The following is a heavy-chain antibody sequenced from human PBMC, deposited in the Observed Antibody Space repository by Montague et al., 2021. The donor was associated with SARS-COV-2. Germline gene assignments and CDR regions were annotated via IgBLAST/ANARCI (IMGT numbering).Heavy chain of an antibody. J-gene: IGHJ5*02. Sequence: SDTLSLTPAVYGGSFSGYYWSWIRQPAGKGLEWIGEINHSGSTNXNPSLKSRVTISVDTSKKQFSLRLNFVTAADTAVYYCATVQKVSLIIMFRSGWFDPWGQGTLVTVSS. CDR1: GGSFSGYY. V-gene: IGHV4-34*01. CDR2: INHSGST. D-gene: IGHD3-22*01. CDR3: ATVQKVSLIIMFRSGWFDP.